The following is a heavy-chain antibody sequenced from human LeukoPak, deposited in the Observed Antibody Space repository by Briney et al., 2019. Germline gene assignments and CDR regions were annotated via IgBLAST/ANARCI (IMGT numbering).Heavy chain of an antibody. CDR3: TREYSSSWYGKVFDY. D-gene: IGHD6-13*01. CDR2: IRSKAYGGTT. CDR1: GFTFSSYS. V-gene: IGHV3-49*04. Sequence: SGGSLRLSCAASGFTFSSYSMNWVRQAPGKGLEWVGFIRSKAYGGTTEYAASVKGRFTISRDDSKSIAYLQMNSLKTEDTAVYYCTREYSSSWYGKVFDYWGQGTLVTVSS. J-gene: IGHJ4*02.